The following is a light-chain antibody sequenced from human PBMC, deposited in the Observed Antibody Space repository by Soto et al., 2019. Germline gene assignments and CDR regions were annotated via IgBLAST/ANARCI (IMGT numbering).Light chain of an antibody. CDR1: SGHSSYA. CDR3: QTWGTGIQV. CDR2: LNSDGSH. Sequence: QLVLTQSPSASASLGASVKLTCTLSSGHSSYAIAWHQQQPEKGPRYLMKLNSDGSHYKGGGIPDRFSGSSSGAERYLTISSLQYEDEADYYCQTWGTGIQVFGTGTTLTVL. J-gene: IGLJ1*01. V-gene: IGLV4-69*01.